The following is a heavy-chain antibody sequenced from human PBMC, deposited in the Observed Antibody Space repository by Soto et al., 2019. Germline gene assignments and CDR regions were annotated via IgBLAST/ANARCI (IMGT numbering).Heavy chain of an antibody. CDR1: VGSFSGYY. CDR3: ARGPGCDYSLY. Sequence: QEQLQQWGAGLLKPSETLYLTCAVYVGSFSGYYWSWIRQTPGKGLEWIGEINHSGSTNYNPSLKSRVTISVHTSNNLFSLKLSSLTAADTAVYYFARGPGCDYSLYWGQGTLVTVSS. V-gene: IGHV4-34*01. D-gene: IGHD4-17*01. CDR2: INHSGST. J-gene: IGHJ4*02.